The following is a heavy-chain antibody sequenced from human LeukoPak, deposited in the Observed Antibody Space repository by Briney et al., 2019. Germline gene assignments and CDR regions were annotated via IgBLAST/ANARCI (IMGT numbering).Heavy chain of an antibody. J-gene: IGHJ4*02. CDR2: ISSNGGST. D-gene: IGHD5-24*01. CDR1: GFAFSTYA. Sequence: RGSLRLSCAASGFAFSTYAMHWVRQAPGKELEYVSAISSNGGSTYYANSVKGRFTISRDNSKNTLFLQMGSLRAEDMAVYYCARDSGGDAYNDYFDCWGQGTLVTVSS. CDR3: ARDSGGDAYNDYFDC. V-gene: IGHV3-64*01.